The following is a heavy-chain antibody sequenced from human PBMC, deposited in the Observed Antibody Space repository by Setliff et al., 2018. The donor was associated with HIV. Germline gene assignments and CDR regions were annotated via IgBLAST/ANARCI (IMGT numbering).Heavy chain of an antibody. CDR2: IYPGDSDT. Sequence: PGESLTISCKGSGYSFSNYWIGWVRQMPGKGLEWMGIIYPGDSDTRYSPSFQVQVTISADKSISTAYLHWSSLEASDTAMYYCARGLGVGATGWFDPWGQGTLVTSPQ. CDR1: GYSFSNYW. V-gene: IGHV5-51*01. CDR3: ARGLGVGATGWFDP. J-gene: IGHJ5*02. D-gene: IGHD1-26*01.